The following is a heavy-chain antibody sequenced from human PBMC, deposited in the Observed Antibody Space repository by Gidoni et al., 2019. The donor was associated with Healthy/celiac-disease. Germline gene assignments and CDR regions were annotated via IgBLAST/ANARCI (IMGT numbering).Heavy chain of an antibody. V-gene: IGHV2-5*02. D-gene: IGHD6-6*01. CDR3: AHSLPARIGGSYFDY. Sequence: QITLKESGPTLVKPTQTLPLPCTFSGFSLSTSGVGVGWIRQPPGKALEWLALIYWDDDKRYSPSLKSRLTITKDTSKNQVVLTMTNMDPVDTATYYCAHSLPARIGGSYFDYWGQGTLVTVSS. J-gene: IGHJ4*02. CDR1: GFSLSTSGVG. CDR2: IYWDDDK.